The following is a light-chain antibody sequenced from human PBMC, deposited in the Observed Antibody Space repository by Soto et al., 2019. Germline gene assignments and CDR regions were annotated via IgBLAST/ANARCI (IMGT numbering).Light chain of an antibody. CDR1: SSDVGGYNH. Sequence: QSALTQPASVSGSPGQSITISCTGTSSDVGGYNHVSWYQQHSGKVPKVIIYEVSNRPSGVSDRFSGSESGNTASLTISGLQPEDEADYYCNSYTNTDTFWVFGGGTKLTVL. V-gene: IGLV2-14*01. J-gene: IGLJ3*02. CDR3: NSYTNTDTFWV. CDR2: EVS.